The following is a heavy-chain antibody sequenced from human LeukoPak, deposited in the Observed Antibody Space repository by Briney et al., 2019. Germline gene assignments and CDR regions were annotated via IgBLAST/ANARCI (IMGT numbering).Heavy chain of an antibody. Sequence: PGGSLRLSCAASGFTFRSYWMSWVRQAPGKGLEWVANIKQDGSEKYYVDSVKGRFTISRDNAKNSLYLQMNSLRAEDTAVYYCARDSDGYNSWYFDYWGQGTLVTVSS. CDR3: ARDSDGYNSWYFDY. V-gene: IGHV3-7*01. CDR2: IKQDGSEK. J-gene: IGHJ4*02. D-gene: IGHD5-24*01. CDR1: GFTFRSYW.